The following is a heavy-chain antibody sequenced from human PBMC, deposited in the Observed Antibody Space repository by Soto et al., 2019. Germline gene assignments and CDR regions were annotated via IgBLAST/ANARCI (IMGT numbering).Heavy chain of an antibody. J-gene: IGHJ6*02. CDR1: GDSVTSGSYY. V-gene: IGHV4-61*03. Sequence: LSLTCIVSGDSVTSGSYYWTWLRQPPGKGLEWIGYISYTGRTKYNPSLQSRVTISVDTSKNDLSLNLSSVTAADTAVYFCAREWGLLPYYVMNVWGHGTAVTVS. CDR3: AREWGLLPYYVMNV. D-gene: IGHD7-27*01. CDR2: ISYTGRT.